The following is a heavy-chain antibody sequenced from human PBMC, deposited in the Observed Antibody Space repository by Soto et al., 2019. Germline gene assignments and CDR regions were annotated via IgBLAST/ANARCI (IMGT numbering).Heavy chain of an antibody. CDR1: GFTFSSYG. V-gene: IGHV3-33*01. CDR3: ARDERDSGSLDY. D-gene: IGHD3-10*01. CDR2: IWYDGSNK. Sequence: QVQLVESGGGVVQPGRSLRLSCAASGFTFSSYGMHWVRQAPGKRLEWVAVIWYDGSNKYYAESVKGRFTISRDNSKNTLYLQMNSLRAEDTAVYYCARDERDSGSLDYWGQGTLVTVSS. J-gene: IGHJ4*02.